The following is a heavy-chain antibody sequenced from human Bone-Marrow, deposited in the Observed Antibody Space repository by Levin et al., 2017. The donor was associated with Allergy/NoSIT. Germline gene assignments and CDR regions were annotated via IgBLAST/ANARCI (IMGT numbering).Heavy chain of an antibody. CDR3: ARDLSTVTRDGAIDV. CDR1: GFIFSDYF. CDR2: ISRSGSSV. D-gene: IGHD4-17*01. V-gene: IGHV3-11*01. Sequence: GESLKISCATSGFIFSDYFMNWIRQAPGKGPEWISYISRSGSSVYYADSVKGRFTISRDNAKESLYLQMNSLRPEDTAVYYCARDLSTVTRDGAIDVWGNGTTVTVSS. J-gene: IGHJ6*03.